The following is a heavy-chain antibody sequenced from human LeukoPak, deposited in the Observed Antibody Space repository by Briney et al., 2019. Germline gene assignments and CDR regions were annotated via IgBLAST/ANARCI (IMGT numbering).Heavy chain of an antibody. Sequence: SETLSLTCTVSGGSISSSSYYWGWIRQPPGKGLEWIGSIYHSGSIYYNPSLKSRVTISVDTSKNQFSLKLSSVTAANTAVYYCASLRERSYYARGFDYWGQGTLVTVSS. CDR1: GGSISSSSYY. CDR2: IYHSGSI. D-gene: IGHD3-3*01. V-gene: IGHV4-39*01. CDR3: ASLRERSYYARGFDY. J-gene: IGHJ4*02.